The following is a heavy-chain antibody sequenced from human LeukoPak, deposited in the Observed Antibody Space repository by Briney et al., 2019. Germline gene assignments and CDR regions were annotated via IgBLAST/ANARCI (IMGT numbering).Heavy chain of an antibody. CDR2: ISSSGSTI. D-gene: IGHD3-10*01. V-gene: IGHV3-48*03. Sequence: GGSLRLSCAASGFTFSSYEMNWVRQAPGKGLEWVSYISSSGSTIYYADSVKGRFTISRDNAKNSLYLQMNSLRAEDTAVYYCARVGGPGSYSNGLIDYWGQGTLVTVSS. CDR3: ARVGGPGSYSNGLIDY. J-gene: IGHJ4*02. CDR1: GFTFSSYE.